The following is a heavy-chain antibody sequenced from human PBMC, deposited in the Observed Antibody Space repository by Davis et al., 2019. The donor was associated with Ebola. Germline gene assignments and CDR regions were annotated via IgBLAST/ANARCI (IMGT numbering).Heavy chain of an antibody. D-gene: IGHD3-22*01. CDR1: GFTFSNYW. J-gene: IGHJ4*02. CDR2: INQGGSQN. Sequence: GESLKISCAASGFTFSNYWMAWVRQAPGKGLEWVANINQGGSQNYYVESVKGRFTISRDNARNSLYLQMNSLRAEDTAFYYCATDNSGYYDSWGQGTLVTVSS. CDR3: ATDNSGYYDS. V-gene: IGHV3-7*01.